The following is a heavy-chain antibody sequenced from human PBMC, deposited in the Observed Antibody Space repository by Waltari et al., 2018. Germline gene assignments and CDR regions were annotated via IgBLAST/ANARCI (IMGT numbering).Heavy chain of an antibody. Sequence: QVQLQQWGAGLLKPSETLSLTCAVSGGSFSGYYCSWIRQPPGQGLEWIGEINHSGSTNYNPSLKSRVTISVDTSKNQFSLKLSSVTAADTAVYYCARGESDYVWGSYRFKDYFDYWGQGTLVTVSS. CDR1: GGSFSGYY. D-gene: IGHD3-16*02. V-gene: IGHV4-34*01. CDR3: ARGESDYVWGSYRFKDYFDY. J-gene: IGHJ4*02. CDR2: INHSGST.